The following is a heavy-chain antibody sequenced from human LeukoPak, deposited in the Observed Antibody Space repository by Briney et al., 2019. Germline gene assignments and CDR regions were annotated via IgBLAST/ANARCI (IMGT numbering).Heavy chain of an antibody. D-gene: IGHD3-22*01. CDR3: ARISYGTSGSSPPLFYFDY. V-gene: IGHV3-7*01. J-gene: IGHJ4*02. CDR1: GFTFSSSW. Sequence: PGGSLRLSCGASGFTFSSSWMTWVRQAPGKGLEWVASIKTDGSEKYYVDSVKGRFTISRDNAKNSVYVQMNSLRAEDTAVYYCARISYGTSGSSPPLFYFDYWGQGTLVTISS. CDR2: IKTDGSEK.